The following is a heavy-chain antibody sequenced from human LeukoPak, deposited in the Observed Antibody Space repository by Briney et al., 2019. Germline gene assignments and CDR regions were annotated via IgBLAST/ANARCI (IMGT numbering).Heavy chain of an antibody. V-gene: IGHV1-2*02. Sequence: ASVKVSCKTSGYTFSGYYMHWVRQAPGQGLEWMGWINPNSGGTNYARKFQGRVTMTRDTSISTAYMELSRLRSDDTAVYYCAREGDYYDSSGYSAEYFQHWGQGTLVTVSS. D-gene: IGHD3-22*01. CDR1: GYTFSGYY. CDR2: INPNSGGT. CDR3: AREGDYYDSSGYSAEYFQH. J-gene: IGHJ1*01.